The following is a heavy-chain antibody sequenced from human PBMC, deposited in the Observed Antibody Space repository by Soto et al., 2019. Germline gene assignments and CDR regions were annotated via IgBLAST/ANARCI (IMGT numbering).Heavy chain of an antibody. CDR1: GFTFSSYE. V-gene: IGHV3-48*03. J-gene: IGHJ5*02. Sequence: TVGSLRLSCAASGFTFSSYEMNWVRQAPGKGLEWVSYISSSGSTIYYADSVKGRFTISRDNAKNSLYLQMNSLRAEDTAVYYCARDINIEGDYYGSGSYSAWGQGTLVTVSS. CDR2: ISSSGSTI. CDR3: ARDINIEGDYYGSGSYSA. D-gene: IGHD3-10*01.